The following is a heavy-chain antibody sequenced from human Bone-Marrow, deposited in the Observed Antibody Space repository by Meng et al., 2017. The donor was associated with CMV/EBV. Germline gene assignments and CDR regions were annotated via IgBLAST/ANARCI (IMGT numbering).Heavy chain of an antibody. Sequence: GESLKISCAASGFTFSSYSMNWVRQAPGKGLEWVSSISSSSSYIYYADSVKGRFTISRDNAKNSLYLQMNSLRAEDTAVYYCARAGISGSFWFDPWGQGTLV. CDR2: ISSSSSYI. D-gene: IGHD1-26*01. V-gene: IGHV3-21*01. CDR1: GFTFSSYS. CDR3: ARAGISGSFWFDP. J-gene: IGHJ5*02.